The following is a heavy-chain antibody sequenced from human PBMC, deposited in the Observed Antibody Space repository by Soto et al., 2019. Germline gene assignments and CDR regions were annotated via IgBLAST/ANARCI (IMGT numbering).Heavy chain of an antibody. Sequence: QITLKESGPTLVKPTQTLTLTCTFSGFSLSTSGVRVGWIRQPPGKALEWLALIYWDDDKRYSPSLKSRLTIPKTPPKNQVFFKIPNRAPVKTPTFSCAHGRWVYCSTPSSPYYFDYGGREPLVPVPS. CDR3: AHGRWVYCSTPSSPYYFDY. CDR2: IYWDDDK. CDR1: GFSLSTSGVR. D-gene: IGHD2-2*01. J-gene: IGHJ4*02. V-gene: IGHV2-5*02.